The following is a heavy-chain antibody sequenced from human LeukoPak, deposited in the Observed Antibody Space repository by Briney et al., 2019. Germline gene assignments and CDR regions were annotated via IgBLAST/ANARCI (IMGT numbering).Heavy chain of an antibody. Sequence: PGGSLRLSCAASGFTFDDYAMHWVRQAPGKGLEWVSGISWNSGSIGYADSVKGRFTISRDNAKNSLYLQMNSLRAEDMALYYCAKDLKEGDGSGSPRGFDYWGQGTLVTVSS. D-gene: IGHD3-10*01. CDR2: ISWNSGSI. V-gene: IGHV3-9*03. CDR3: AKDLKEGDGSGSPRGFDY. CDR1: GFTFDDYA. J-gene: IGHJ4*02.